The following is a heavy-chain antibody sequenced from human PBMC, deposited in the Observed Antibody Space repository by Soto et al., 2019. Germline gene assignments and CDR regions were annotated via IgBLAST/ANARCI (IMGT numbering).Heavy chain of an antibody. CDR2: IYWNDDK. J-gene: IGHJ4*02. CDR3: GNIPDSTTSEY. Sequence: QITLNESGPTLVKPTKTLTLTCTFSGFSLSTFGMGVGWIRQPPGKALEWLALIYWNDDKRYSPSLNSMLTISKDTSKNLVVLTMTNVDPVDAATYYGGNIPDSTTSEYWGQGTLVTVSS. CDR1: GFSLSTFGMG. D-gene: IGHD5-18*01. V-gene: IGHV2-5*01.